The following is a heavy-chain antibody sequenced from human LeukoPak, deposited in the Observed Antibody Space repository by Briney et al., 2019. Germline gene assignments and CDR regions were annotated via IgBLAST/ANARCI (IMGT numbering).Heavy chain of an antibody. V-gene: IGHV4-34*01. D-gene: IGHD3-3*01. CDR1: GGSFSGYY. J-gene: IGHJ6*02. CDR2: INHSGST. Sequence: PSESLSLTCAVYGGSFSGYYWSWIRQPPGKGLEWIGEINHSGSTNYNPSLKSRVTISVDTSKNQFSLKLSSVTAADTAVYYCARGLRFLVVWGQGTTVTVSS. CDR3: ARGLRFLVV.